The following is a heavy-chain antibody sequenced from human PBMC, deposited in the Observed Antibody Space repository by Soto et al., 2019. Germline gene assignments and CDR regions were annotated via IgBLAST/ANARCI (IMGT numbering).Heavy chain of an antibody. Sequence: EVQLVESGGGLVQPGRSLRLSCAASGFTFDDYAMHWVRQAPGKGLEWVSGISWNSGSIGYADSVKGRFTISRDNAKNSLYLQMNSLRAEDTALYYCAKDGGSLGLWFGESAFDYWGQGTLVTVSS. CDR1: GFTFDDYA. CDR3: AKDGGSLGLWFGESAFDY. J-gene: IGHJ4*02. D-gene: IGHD3-10*01. CDR2: ISWNSGSI. V-gene: IGHV3-9*01.